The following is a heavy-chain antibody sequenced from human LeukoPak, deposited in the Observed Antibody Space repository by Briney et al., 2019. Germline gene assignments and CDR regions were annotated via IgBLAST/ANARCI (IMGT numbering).Heavy chain of an antibody. D-gene: IGHD3-16*02. CDR1: GNTLTESA. CDR2: FDREDGEI. J-gene: IGHJ4*02. Sequence: ASVTVSCKVSGNTLTESAVHWVRQAPGKGLEWMGGFDREDGEIVYAQKFKGRVTLTEDTSTDTAYMELSSLSSEDTAVYYCATDDPVMLTFGGVINLPFDYWGRGTLVTVSS. V-gene: IGHV1-24*01. CDR3: ATDDPVMLTFGGVINLPFDY.